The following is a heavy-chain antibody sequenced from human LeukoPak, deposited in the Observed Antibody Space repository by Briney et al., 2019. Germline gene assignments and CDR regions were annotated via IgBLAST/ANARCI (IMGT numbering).Heavy chain of an antibody. D-gene: IGHD1-26*01. V-gene: IGHV4-59*08. CDR1: GGSISSYY. J-gene: IGHJ4*01. Sequence: SETLSLTCTVSGGSISSYYWSWIRQPPGKGLEWIGYIYYSGSTNYNPSLKSRVTISADTSKNQVSLNLTSMTAADTAVYYCAKSGGYGLIDYWGQGTLVTVSS. CDR2: IYYSGST. CDR3: AKSGGYGLIDY.